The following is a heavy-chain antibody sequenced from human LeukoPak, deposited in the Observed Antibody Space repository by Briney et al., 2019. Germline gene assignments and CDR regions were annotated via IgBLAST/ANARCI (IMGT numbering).Heavy chain of an antibody. Sequence: LTCADYGGSFSGYYWSWVRHAPGKGLDWVGFIRSKAYGGTTEYAASVKGRFIISRDDSKSIAYLQMNSLKTEDTAVYYCTRDRHERYYYDTTGFGYWGQGTLVTVSS. V-gene: IGHV3-49*04. CDR1: GGSFSGYY. CDR3: TRDRHERYYYDTTGFGY. CDR2: IRSKAYGGTT. D-gene: IGHD3-22*01. J-gene: IGHJ4*02.